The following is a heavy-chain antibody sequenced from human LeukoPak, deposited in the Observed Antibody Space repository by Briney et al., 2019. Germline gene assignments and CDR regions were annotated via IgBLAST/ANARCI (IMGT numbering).Heavy chain of an antibody. V-gene: IGHV4-59*01. D-gene: IGHD2-21*02. CDR3: ALAYCGGDCYPSK. CDR2: IYYSGST. CDR1: GGSISSYY. J-gene: IGHJ4*02. Sequence: SETLSLTCTVSGGSISSYYWSWIRQPPRKGLEWIGYIYYSGSTNYNPSLKSRVTISVDTSKNQFSLKLSSVTAADTAVYYCALAYCGGDCYPSKWGQGTLVTVSS.